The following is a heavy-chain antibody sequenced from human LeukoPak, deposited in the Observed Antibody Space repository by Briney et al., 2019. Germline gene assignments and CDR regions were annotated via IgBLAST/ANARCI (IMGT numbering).Heavy chain of an antibody. D-gene: IGHD3-22*01. Sequence: SQTLSLTCAVSGGSISSGGYSWSWIRQPPGKGLEWIGYIYHSGSTYYNSSLKSRVTISVDRSKNQFSLKLSSVTAADTAVYYCARGGDYDSSGYYYEVPWFDPWGQGTLVTVSS. J-gene: IGHJ5*02. CDR3: ARGGDYDSSGYYYEVPWFDP. V-gene: IGHV4-30-2*01. CDR2: IYHSGST. CDR1: GGSISSGGYS.